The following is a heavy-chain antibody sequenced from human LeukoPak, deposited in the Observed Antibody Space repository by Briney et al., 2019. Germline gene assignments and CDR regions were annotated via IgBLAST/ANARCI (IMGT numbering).Heavy chain of an antibody. Sequence: GGSLRLSCAASGFTFSSYEMNWVRPAPGKGREWVSYISSSGSTIYYADSVKGRLTISRDNAKNSLYLQMNSLRAEDTAVYYCARTGRWGPYDYWGQGTLVTVSS. D-gene: IGHD2-21*02. V-gene: IGHV3-48*03. CDR3: ARTGRWGPYDY. J-gene: IGHJ4*02. CDR1: GFTFSSYE. CDR2: ISSSGSTI.